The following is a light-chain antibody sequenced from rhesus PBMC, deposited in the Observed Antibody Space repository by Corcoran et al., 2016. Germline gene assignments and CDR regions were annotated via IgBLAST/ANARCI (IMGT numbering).Light chain of an antibody. V-gene: IGKV1-22*01. Sequence: IHMTQSPSSLSASVGDTVTITFRSSQIITSWLAWYPQKPGKAPTLLIYKASSLQSGVPAWFSGSGSGTDVTLTISSLQSEDFATYYCQQYSSSPRTFGQGTKVEIK. CDR2: KAS. CDR1: QIITSW. J-gene: IGKJ1*01. CDR3: QQYSSSPRT.